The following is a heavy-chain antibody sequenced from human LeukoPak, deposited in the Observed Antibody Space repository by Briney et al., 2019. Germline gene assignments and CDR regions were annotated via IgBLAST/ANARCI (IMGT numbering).Heavy chain of an antibody. Sequence: GASVKVSCKASGYTFTGHYMHWVRQAPGQGLEWMGIINPNGGSTSYAQKFQGRVTMTRDMSTSTVYMELSSLRSEDTAVYYCARVGLTPGEGWFDPWGQGTLVTVSS. CDR1: GYTFTGHY. CDR2: INPNGGST. J-gene: IGHJ5*02. V-gene: IGHV1-46*01. CDR3: ARVGLTPGEGWFDP. D-gene: IGHD3-16*01.